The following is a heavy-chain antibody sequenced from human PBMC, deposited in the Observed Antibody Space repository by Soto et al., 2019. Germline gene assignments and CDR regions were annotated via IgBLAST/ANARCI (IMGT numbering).Heavy chain of an antibody. CDR3: AKDRYSGNYPTDFDY. CDR1: GFTFSSYG. Sequence: GGSLRLSCAGSGFTFSSYGIHWVRQAPGKGLEWVALISYDGGNEKYTESVKDRFTISRDDSHNVAYLQMTSLRTEDTAMYYCAKDRYSGNYPTDFDYWGQGSLVTVSS. D-gene: IGHD1-26*01. CDR2: ISYDGGNE. J-gene: IGHJ4*02. V-gene: IGHV3-30*18.